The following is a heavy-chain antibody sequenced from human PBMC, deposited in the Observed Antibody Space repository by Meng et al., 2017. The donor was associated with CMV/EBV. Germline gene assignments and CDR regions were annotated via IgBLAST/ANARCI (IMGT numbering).Heavy chain of an antibody. J-gene: IGHJ4*02. D-gene: IGHD3-16*01. CDR2: INQDGSDK. Sequence: GESLKISCAASAFTYINYWMMWVRQAPGTGLEWVANINQDGSDKYYVDSVKGRFTISRDNAEKSLYLQMSSLRAEDTAVYYCASHGGYWGQGTLVTVSS. CDR1: AFTYINYW. CDR3: ASHGGY. V-gene: IGHV3-7*01.